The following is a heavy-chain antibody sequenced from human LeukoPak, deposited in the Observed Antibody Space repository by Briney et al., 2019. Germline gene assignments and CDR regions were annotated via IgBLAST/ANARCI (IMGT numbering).Heavy chain of an antibody. Sequence: GGSLRLSCAASGFTFSSYGMHWVRQAPGKGLEWVAVIWYDGSNKYYADSVKGRFTIFRDNSKSTLYLQMNSLRAEDTAVYYCARDGYSSSSIDYWGQGTLVTVSS. J-gene: IGHJ4*02. CDR2: IWYDGSNK. CDR3: ARDGYSSSSIDY. D-gene: IGHD6-6*01. CDR1: GFTFSSYG. V-gene: IGHV3-33*01.